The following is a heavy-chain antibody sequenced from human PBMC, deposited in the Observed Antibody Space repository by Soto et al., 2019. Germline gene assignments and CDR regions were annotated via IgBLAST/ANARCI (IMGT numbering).Heavy chain of an antibody. CDR3: ARGRRRGYSGNNWFDP. V-gene: IGHV3-11*01. CDR2: ISSHGISI. Sequence: GQLVESGGGLVKPGGSLRLSCAASGFTFSDYYMNWIRQAPGKGLEWVSYISSHGISIYYADSLKGRFTISRDNAKNSLYLQMNSLRAEDTAVYYCARGRRRGYSGNNWFDPWGQGTLVTVSS. CDR1: GFTFSDYY. D-gene: IGHD5-12*01. J-gene: IGHJ5*02.